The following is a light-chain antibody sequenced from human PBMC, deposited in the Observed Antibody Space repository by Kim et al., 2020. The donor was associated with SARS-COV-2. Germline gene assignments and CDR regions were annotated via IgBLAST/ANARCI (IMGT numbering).Light chain of an antibody. CDR1: ESVDRDY. CDR3: HQYGSSPYT. J-gene: IGKJ2*01. V-gene: IGKV3-20*01. CDR2: GAS. Sequence: LSPGEGATLSCRASESVDRDYLGWYQQKAGQTPRLLIFGASSRATGIPDRFSGSGSGTDFTLTINRLEPEDVAVYYCHQYGSSPYTFGQGTKLEI.